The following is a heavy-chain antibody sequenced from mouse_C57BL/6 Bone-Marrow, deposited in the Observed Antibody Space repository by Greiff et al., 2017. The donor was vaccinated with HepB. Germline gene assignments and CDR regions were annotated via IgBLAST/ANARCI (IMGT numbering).Heavy chain of an antibody. CDR1: GYSFTSYY. J-gene: IGHJ3*01. CDR3: ARDLLWLRREFAY. V-gene: IGHV1-66*01. D-gene: IGHD2-9*01. CDR2: IYPGSGNT. Sequence: VQLKQSGPELVKPGASVKISCKASGYSFTSYYIHWVKQRPGQGLEWIGWIYPGSGNTKYNEKFKGKATLTADTSSSTAYMQLSSLTSEDSAVYYCARDLLWLRREFAYWGQGTLVTVSA.